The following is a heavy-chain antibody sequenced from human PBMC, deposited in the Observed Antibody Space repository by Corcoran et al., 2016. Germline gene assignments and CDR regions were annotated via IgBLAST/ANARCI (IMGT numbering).Heavy chain of an antibody. Sequence: QVHLVQSGAEVKKPGASVKVSCKPSGYIFTAHCIHWVRQAPGQGLEWMGWVCPNSGATTYAQKFQGRVTMTRDTSISTVYMDRSSLKSDDTAVYFCARGAPSYDYWGQGTLVTVSS. CDR3: ARGAPSYDY. V-gene: IGHV1-2*02. J-gene: IGHJ4*02. CDR2: VCPNSGAT. CDR1: GYIFTAHC.